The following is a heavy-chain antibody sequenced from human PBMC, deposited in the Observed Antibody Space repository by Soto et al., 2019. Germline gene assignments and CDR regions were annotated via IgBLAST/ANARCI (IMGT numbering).Heavy chain of an antibody. D-gene: IGHD3-10*01. CDR3: TTGNDSGTSYFSRGFDH. J-gene: IGHJ4*02. Sequence: EVQLVESGGGLIKPGGSLSLSCAASGFTFSNAWMNWVRQAPGKGLEWVGRIKSKTDGGTVDYAAPVKGRFTISTDDSKNSLYLQMNSLKTEATAVYYCTTGNDSGTSYFSRGFDHWGQGTLVTVSS. V-gene: IGHV3-15*07. CDR2: IKSKTDGGTV. CDR1: GFTFSNAW.